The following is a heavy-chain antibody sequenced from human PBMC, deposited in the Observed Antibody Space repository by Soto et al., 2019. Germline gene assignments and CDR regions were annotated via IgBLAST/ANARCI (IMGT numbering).Heavy chain of an antibody. CDR2: INGVKGNT. J-gene: IGHJ5*02. CDR1: GYTFSTSG. V-gene: IGHV1-3*01. Sequence: QVQLVQSGAEVKKAGASIRISCKASGYTFSTSGMHWVRQAPGQGLEWVGWINGVKGNTKYSQKFQDTVTITRDSSASTAYMDLIGLTSEDTGVFYCARAPRLTQLSAWGQGTQVIVSS. D-gene: IGHD1-1*01. CDR3: ARAPRLTQLSA.